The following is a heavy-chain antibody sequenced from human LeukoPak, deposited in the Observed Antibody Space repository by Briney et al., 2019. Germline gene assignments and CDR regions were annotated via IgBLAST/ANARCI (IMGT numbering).Heavy chain of an antibody. CDR2: INHSGST. J-gene: IGHJ4*02. Sequence: SETLSLTCAVYGGSFSGYYWSWIRQPPGKGLEWIGEINHSGSTNYNPSLKSRVTISVDTSKNQFSLKLSSVTAADTAMYYCAGELIGSGYLYWGQGTLVTVSS. CDR3: AGELIGSGYLY. V-gene: IGHV4-34*01. D-gene: IGHD3-9*01. CDR1: GGSFSGYY.